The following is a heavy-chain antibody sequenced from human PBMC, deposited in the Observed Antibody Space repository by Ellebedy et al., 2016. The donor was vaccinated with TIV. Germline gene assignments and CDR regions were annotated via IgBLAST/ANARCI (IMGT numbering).Heavy chain of an antibody. CDR2: ITGSGGST. Sequence: PGGSLRLSCAASGFTFSSYAMIWVRQAPGTGLEWVSTITGSGGSTYYADSVKGRFTISRDTSKNTLYLQMNSLGADDTALYYCAKYRQGNYYGVDVWGQGTTVTGSS. V-gene: IGHV3-23*01. J-gene: IGHJ6*02. CDR1: GFTFSSYA. D-gene: IGHD3-16*02. CDR3: AKYRQGNYYGVDV.